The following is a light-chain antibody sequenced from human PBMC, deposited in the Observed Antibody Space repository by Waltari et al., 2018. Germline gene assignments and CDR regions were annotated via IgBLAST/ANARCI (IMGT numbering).Light chain of an antibody. J-gene: IGKJ2*03. Sequence: DIQLTQPSPSLSASVAHRPTIICRASEDITDKLNWYQQKPGKAPKRLIYAASTWQSGVPVRFSGSGAGTVFTLTIGSLQPEDFAAYYCGQYYRAPYRFGQGTKVEIK. CDR1: EDITDK. CDR3: GQYYRAPYR. V-gene: IGKV1-17*01. CDR2: AAS.